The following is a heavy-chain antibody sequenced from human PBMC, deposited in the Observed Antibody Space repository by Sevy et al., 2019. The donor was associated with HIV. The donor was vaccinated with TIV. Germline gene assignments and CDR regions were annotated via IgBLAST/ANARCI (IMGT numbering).Heavy chain of an antibody. CDR1: GFTFSSYA. Sequence: GGSRRLSCAASGFTFSSYAMSWVRQAPGKGLEWVSAISGSGGSTYYADSVKGRFTISRDNSKNTLYLQMNSLRAEDTAVYYCAKTPSDIVATIGGDYYYYYYGMDVWGQGTTVTVSS. D-gene: IGHD5-12*01. J-gene: IGHJ6*02. CDR3: AKTPSDIVATIGGDYYYYYYGMDV. V-gene: IGHV3-23*01. CDR2: ISGSGGST.